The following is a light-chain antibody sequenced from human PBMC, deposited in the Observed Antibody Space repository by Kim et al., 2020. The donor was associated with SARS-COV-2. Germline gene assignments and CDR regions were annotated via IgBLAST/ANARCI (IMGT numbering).Light chain of an antibody. CDR3: QHAKAFPIT. J-gene: IGKJ5*01. Sequence: DIQMTQSPSSVSASVGDRVTITCRASQGLGSWLAWYQQKPGKPPNLLIYAASRLQDGVPSRFSASESGTDFTLTITSVQPEDFATYFCQHAKAFPITFGQGTRLEIK. CDR1: QGLGSW. V-gene: IGKV1-12*01. CDR2: AAS.